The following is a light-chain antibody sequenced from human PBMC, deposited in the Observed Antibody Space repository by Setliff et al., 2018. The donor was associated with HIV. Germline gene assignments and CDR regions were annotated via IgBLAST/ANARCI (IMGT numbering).Light chain of an antibody. J-gene: IGLJ1*01. Sequence: QSALAQPPSASGSPGQSVTISCTGTSSDVGGYNYVSWYQQHPGKAPKLMIYEVSKRPSGVPDRFSGSKSGNTASLTVSGLQAEDEADYYCSSYAGSNNYVFGTGTKATV. CDR2: EVS. CDR1: SSDVGGYNY. V-gene: IGLV2-8*01. CDR3: SSYAGSNNYV.